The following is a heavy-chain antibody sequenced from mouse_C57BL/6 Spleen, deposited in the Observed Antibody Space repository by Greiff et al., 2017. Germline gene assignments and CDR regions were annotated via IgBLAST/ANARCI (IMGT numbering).Heavy chain of an antibody. CDR3: ARQGTTVVAFDY. V-gene: IGHV5-6*01. CDR2: ISSGCSYT. J-gene: IGHJ2*01. D-gene: IGHD1-1*01. Sequence: EVMLVESGGDLVKPGGSLKLSCAASGFTFSSSGMSWVRQTPDKRLEWVATISSGCSYTSYPDSVKGRFTISRDNAKNTLYLQMSSLKSEDTAMYYCARQGTTVVAFDYWGQGTTRTVSS. CDR1: GFTFSSSG.